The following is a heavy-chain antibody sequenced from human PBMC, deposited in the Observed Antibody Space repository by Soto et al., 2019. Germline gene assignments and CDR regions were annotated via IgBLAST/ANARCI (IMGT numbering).Heavy chain of an antibody. J-gene: IGHJ4*02. Sequence: ASVKVSCKACGGTFSTFGISWVRQAPGQGLEWMGGIIPFFGTAKYSQKFEDRISITADESTNTVYMDLGSLTSEDTAIYYCARSAPMDAGDKYYYDFWGQGALVTVSS. CDR1: GGTFSTFG. D-gene: IGHD3-16*01. V-gene: IGHV1-69*13. CDR3: ARSAPMDAGDKYYYDF. CDR2: IIPFFGTA.